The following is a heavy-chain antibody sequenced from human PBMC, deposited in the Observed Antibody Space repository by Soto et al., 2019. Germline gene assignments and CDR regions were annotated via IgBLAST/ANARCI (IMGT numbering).Heavy chain of an antibody. Sequence: SGPTLVNPTQTLTLTCTFSGFSLSTSGVGVGWIRQPPGKALEWLALIYWDDDKRYSPSLKSRLTITKDTSKNQVVLTMTNMDPVDTATYYCAHDQSGILEWDRTSRAPSFDYWGQGTLVTVSS. J-gene: IGHJ4*02. CDR3: AHDQSGILEWDRTSRAPSFDY. V-gene: IGHV2-5*02. D-gene: IGHD3-3*01. CDR1: GFSLSTSGVG. CDR2: IYWDDDK.